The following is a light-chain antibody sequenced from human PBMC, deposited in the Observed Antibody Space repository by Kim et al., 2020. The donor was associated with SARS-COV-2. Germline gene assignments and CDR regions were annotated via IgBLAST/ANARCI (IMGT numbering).Light chain of an antibody. CDR3: LQHRTYPIT. CDR2: GAS. V-gene: IGKV1-17*01. CDR1: QDIGND. Sequence: ASVGDRVTITCRASQDIGNDLGWYQRSPGRAPKRLIYGASNLQSGVPSRFSGSGSETEFTLTINSLQPEDFATYFCLQHRTYPITFGQGTRLEIK. J-gene: IGKJ5*01.